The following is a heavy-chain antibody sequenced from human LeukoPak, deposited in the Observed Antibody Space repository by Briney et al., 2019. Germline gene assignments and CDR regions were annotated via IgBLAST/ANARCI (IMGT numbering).Heavy chain of an antibody. CDR2: IRYDGSNK. CDR1: GFTFSSYG. Sequence: PGGTLRLSCTASGFTFSSYGMHWVRQAPGKGLEWVAFIRYDGSNKYYADSVKGRFTISRDNSKNTLYLQMNSLRAEDTAVYYCAKVVRGVQPVDYWGQGTLVTVSS. J-gene: IGHJ4*02. D-gene: IGHD3-10*01. V-gene: IGHV3-30*02. CDR3: AKVVRGVQPVDY.